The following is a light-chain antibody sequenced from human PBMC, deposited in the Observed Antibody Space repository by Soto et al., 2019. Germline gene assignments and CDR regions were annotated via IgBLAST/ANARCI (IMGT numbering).Light chain of an antibody. J-gene: IGKJ2*01. Sequence: DIQMTQSPSTLSASVGDRVTITCRALQSISSWLAWYQQKPGKAPKLLIYDASSLESGIPPRFSGSGSGTEFALSISSLQPDDFATYYCQQYNSYPYTFGQGTKLEIK. CDR2: DAS. CDR3: QQYNSYPYT. CDR1: QSISSW. V-gene: IGKV1-5*01.